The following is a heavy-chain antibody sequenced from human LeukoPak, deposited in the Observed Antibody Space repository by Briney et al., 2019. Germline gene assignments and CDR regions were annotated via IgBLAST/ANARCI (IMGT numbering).Heavy chain of an antibody. V-gene: IGHV1-8*01. D-gene: IGHD2-2*01. CDR3: ARVYIVVVSAASRHYYYYGMDV. J-gene: IGHJ6*02. Sequence: ASVKVSYKASGYTFTSYDINWVRRATGQGLEWMGWMNPNSGNTGYAQKFQGRVTVTRNPSISTAYMELSSLRSEDTAVYYCARVYIVVVSAASRHYYYYGMDVWGQGTTVTVSS. CDR2: MNPNSGNT. CDR1: GYTFTSYD.